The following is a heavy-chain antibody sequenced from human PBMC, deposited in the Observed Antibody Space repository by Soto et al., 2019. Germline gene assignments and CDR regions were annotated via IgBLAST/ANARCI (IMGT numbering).Heavy chain of an antibody. Sequence: EVQLVESGGGLVQPGGSLRLSCAASGFTFSDHYMDWVRQAPGKGLEWVGRTRNKANSYTTEYAASVKGRFTISRDDSKNSLYLQMNSLKTEDTAVYYCARVGYNWNADYYYGMDVWGQGTTVTVSS. CDR1: GFTFSDHY. CDR2: TRNKANSYTT. D-gene: IGHD1-20*01. CDR3: ARVGYNWNADYYYGMDV. J-gene: IGHJ6*02. V-gene: IGHV3-72*01.